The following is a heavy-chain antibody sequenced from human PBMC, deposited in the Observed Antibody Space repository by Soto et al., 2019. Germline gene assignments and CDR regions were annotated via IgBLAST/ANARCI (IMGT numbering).Heavy chain of an antibody. CDR3: ARRKDYTSTFGFDY. Sequence: PGESLKISCKASGDSFTSHWIGWVRQMPGKGLEWMGIIYPSDSDTRYSPSFQGQVTMSADKSISTAYLQWSSLKTSDTAMYYCARRKDYTSTFGFDYWGRGTLVTVSS. J-gene: IGHJ4*02. CDR1: GDSFTSHW. V-gene: IGHV5-51*01. D-gene: IGHD4-4*01. CDR2: IYPSDSDT.